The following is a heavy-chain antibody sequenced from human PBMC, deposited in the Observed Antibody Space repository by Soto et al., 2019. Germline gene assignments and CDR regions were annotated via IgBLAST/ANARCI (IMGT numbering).Heavy chain of an antibody. CDR2: TYFRSKWYN. J-gene: IGHJ5*02. V-gene: IGHV6-1*01. Sequence: SQTLSLTCAISGDSVSSNTASWNWIRQSPSRGLEWLGRTYFRSKWYNDYAVSVISRIIINPDTSNNQFSLQLNSVTPKETAVYFCAKGDNLGTNTGDAFDPWGQGIMVTLSS. D-gene: IGHD1-1*01. CDR3: AKGDNLGTNTGDAFDP. CDR1: GDSVSSNTAS.